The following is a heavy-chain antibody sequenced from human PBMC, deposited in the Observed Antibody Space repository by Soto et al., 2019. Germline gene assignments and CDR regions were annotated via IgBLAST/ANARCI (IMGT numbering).Heavy chain of an antibody. CDR2: LSSTGGTT. CDR1: GFSFISYA. Sequence: PGGSLRLSCAASGFSFISYAMSWVRQAPGKGREWGSALSSTGGTTYYADSVKGRFTSSRDNPKNTLYLQMNSLRAEDTALYSCATRDCSSTSCYGSVNYWGPGTLVTVSS. D-gene: IGHD2-2*01. J-gene: IGHJ4*02. CDR3: ATRDCSSTSCYGSVNY. V-gene: IGHV3-23*01.